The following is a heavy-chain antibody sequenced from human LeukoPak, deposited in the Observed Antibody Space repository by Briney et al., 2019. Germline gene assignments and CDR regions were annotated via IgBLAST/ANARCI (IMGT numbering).Heavy chain of an antibody. CDR3: ARGVVTIDDFDY. Sequence: SETLSLTCAVYGGSFSGYYWSWIRQPPGKGLEWIGSIYYSGSTYYNPSLKSRVTISVDTSKNQFSLKLSSVTAADTAVYYCARGVVTIDDFDYWGQGTLVSVSS. CDR1: GGSFSGYY. V-gene: IGHV4-34*01. D-gene: IGHD5-12*01. CDR2: IYYSGST. J-gene: IGHJ4*02.